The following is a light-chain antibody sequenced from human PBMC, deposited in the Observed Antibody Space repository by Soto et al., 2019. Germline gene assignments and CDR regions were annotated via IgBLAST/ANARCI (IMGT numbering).Light chain of an antibody. CDR3: QQYNKWPLLT. CDR1: QSVGSN. CDR2: GAS. J-gene: IGKJ4*01. Sequence: EIVMTQSPATLSVSPGESATLSCWASQSVGSNLAWYQQIPGQPPRLLIYGASTRATGIPARFSGSGSGTEFPLTISSLQSEDFALYYCQQYNKWPLLTFGGGTKVEIK. V-gene: IGKV3-15*01.